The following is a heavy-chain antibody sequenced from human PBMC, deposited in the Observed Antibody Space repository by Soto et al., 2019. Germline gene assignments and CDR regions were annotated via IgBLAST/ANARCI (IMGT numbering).Heavy chain of an antibody. D-gene: IGHD3-3*01. V-gene: IGHV3-11*01. J-gene: IGHJ3*01. CDR1: GFTFCDXF. Sequence: QVQLVESGGYLVKPXGSLRLSFAASGFTFCDXFMSWIGQSPGKGLEGVSYTTKTGYTSNHADAMKSRFTISRDNAKNSLYLQMNSLRAEDTTIHYCARETSGHYFTVNLWGRGTMATVSS. CDR2: TTKTGYTS. CDR3: ARETSGHYFTVNL.